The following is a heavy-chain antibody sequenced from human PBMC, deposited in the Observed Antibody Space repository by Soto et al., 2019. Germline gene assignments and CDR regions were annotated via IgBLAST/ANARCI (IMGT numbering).Heavy chain of an antibody. Sequence: GASVKVSCKASGYTFTGYGISWVRQAPGQGLEWMGWISAYNGNTNYAQKLQGRVTMTTDTSTSTAYMELRSLRSDDTAVYYCARVYRDNWNYEYYFDYWGQGTLVTVSS. CDR1: GYTFTGYG. CDR2: ISAYNGNT. J-gene: IGHJ4*02. D-gene: IGHD1-7*01. CDR3: ARVYRDNWNYEYYFDY. V-gene: IGHV1-18*01.